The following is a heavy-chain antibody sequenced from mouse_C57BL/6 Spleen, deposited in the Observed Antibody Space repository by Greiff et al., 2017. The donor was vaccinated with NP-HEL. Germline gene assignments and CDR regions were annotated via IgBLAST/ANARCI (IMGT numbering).Heavy chain of an antibody. V-gene: IGHV1-42*01. CDR3: ARIYYYGSSLWYFDV. Sequence: EVKLVESGPELVKPGASVKISCKASGYSFTGYYMNWVKQSPEKSLEWIGEINPSTGGTTYNQKFKAKATLTVDKSSSTAYMQLKSLTSEDSAVYYCARIYYYGSSLWYFDVWGTGTTVTVSS. CDR2: INPSTGGT. J-gene: IGHJ1*03. D-gene: IGHD1-1*01. CDR1: GYSFTGYY.